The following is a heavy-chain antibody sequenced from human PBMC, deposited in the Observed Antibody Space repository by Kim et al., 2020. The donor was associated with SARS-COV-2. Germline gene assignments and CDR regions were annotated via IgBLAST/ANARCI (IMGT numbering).Heavy chain of an antibody. Sequence: GGSLRLSCAASGFSCSSYAMSWFRQAPGTGLEWVSSISGTGGSTYYSDSVKGRFTISRDNSQSALYLQMNRLRAEDTAIYYCARVVSVPNVVEDAFALWG. CDR1: GFSCSSYA. D-gene: IGHD3-10*01. J-gene: IGHJ3*01. CDR3: ARVVSVPNVVEDAFAL. CDR2: ISGTGGST. V-gene: IGHV3-23*01.